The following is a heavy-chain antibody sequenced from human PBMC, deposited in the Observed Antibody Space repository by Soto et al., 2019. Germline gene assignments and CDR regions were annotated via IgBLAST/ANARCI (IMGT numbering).Heavy chain of an antibody. CDR2: INPNSGDT. D-gene: IGHD6-6*01. CDR3: ARGHSGSRGWFDP. CDR1: GYTFTGYY. Sequence: QLHLVQSGAEEQKPGASMKVSCKASGYTFTGYYIYWVRQAPGQGLEWMGWINPNSGDTNYAQKFQGWVTMTRDTSISTAYMELSRLRPDDTAVYYCARGHSGSRGWFDPWGQGTLVTVSS. V-gene: IGHV1-2*04. J-gene: IGHJ5*02.